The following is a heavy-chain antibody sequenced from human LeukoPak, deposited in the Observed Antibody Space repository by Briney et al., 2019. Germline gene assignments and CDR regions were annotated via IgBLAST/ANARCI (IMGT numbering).Heavy chain of an antibody. J-gene: IGHJ4*02. CDR2: IYYSGST. CDR3: ARVSTRAGTWAVDY. CDR1: GGSISSGGYY. V-gene: IGHV4-31*03. D-gene: IGHD1/OR15-1a*01. Sequence: PSQTLSLTCTVSGGSISSGGYYWSWIRQHPGKGLEWIGYIYYSGSTYYNPSLKSRVTISVDTSKNQFSLKLSSATAADTAVYYCARVSTRAGTWAVDYWGQGTLVTVSS.